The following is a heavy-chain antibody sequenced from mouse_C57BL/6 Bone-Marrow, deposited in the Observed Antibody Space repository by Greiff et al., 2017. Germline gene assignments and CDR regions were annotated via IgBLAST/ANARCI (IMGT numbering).Heavy chain of an antibody. V-gene: IGHV1-52*01. CDR3: ARDAIYYDYDEGYYYAMDY. CDR1: GYTFTSYW. D-gene: IGHD2-4*01. J-gene: IGHJ4*01. Sequence: QVQLQQPGAELVRPGSSVKLSCKASGYTFTSYWMHWVKQRPIQGLEWIGNIDPSDSETHYNQKFKDKATLTVDKSSSTADMQLSSLTSEDSAVYYCARDAIYYDYDEGYYYAMDYWGQGTSVTVSS. CDR2: IDPSDSET.